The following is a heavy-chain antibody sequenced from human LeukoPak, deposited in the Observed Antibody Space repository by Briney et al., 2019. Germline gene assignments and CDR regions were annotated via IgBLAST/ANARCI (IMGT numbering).Heavy chain of an antibody. Sequence: GGSLRLSCAASGFNFNNYCLKWVRQAPGKGLEWVSSITSSSRYIYYADSVKGRFTISRDNAKNSLYLQMNSLRAEDTALYYCARVPDCSSTSCYYYYYYYMDVWGKGTTVTVSS. CDR2: ITSSSRYI. CDR1: GFNFNNYC. J-gene: IGHJ6*03. V-gene: IGHV3-21*04. D-gene: IGHD2-2*01. CDR3: ARVPDCSSTSCYYYYYYYMDV.